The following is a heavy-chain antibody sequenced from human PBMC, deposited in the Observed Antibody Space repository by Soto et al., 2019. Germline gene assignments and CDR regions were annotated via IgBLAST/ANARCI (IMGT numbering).Heavy chain of an antibody. CDR3: ASNGALYSYGSFYYYGMDV. Sequence: SETLSLTCAVYGGSFSGYYWSWIRQPPGKGLEWIGEINHSGSTNYNPSLKSRVTISVDTSKNQFSLKLSSVTAADTAVYYCASNGALYSYGSFYYYGMDVWGQGTTVTVSS. D-gene: IGHD5-18*01. J-gene: IGHJ6*02. CDR2: INHSGST. V-gene: IGHV4-34*01. CDR1: GGSFSGYY.